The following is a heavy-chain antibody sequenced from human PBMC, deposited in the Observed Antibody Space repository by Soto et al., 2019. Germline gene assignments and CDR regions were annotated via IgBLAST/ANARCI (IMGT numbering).Heavy chain of an antibody. CDR1: GFTFSSYW. J-gene: IGHJ6*02. D-gene: IGHD1-7*01. V-gene: IGHV3-7*03. CDR2: IKQDGSVK. Sequence: GSLRLSCAASGFTFSSYWMSWVRQAPGKGLEWVANIKQDGSVKYYVDSVKGRFTISRDNAKNSLYLQMNSLRAEDTAVYYCARGGNWNYNYYGMDVWGQGTTVTVSS. CDR3: ARGGNWNYNYYGMDV.